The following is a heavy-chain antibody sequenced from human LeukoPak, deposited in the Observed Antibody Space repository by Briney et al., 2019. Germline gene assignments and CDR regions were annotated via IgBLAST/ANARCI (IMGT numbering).Heavy chain of an antibody. V-gene: IGHV4-61*01. D-gene: IGHD4-17*01. CDR1: GGSFSSGSDY. Sequence: PSETLSLTCTVSGGSFSSGSDYWSWIRQPPGKGLEWIGYIYYSGSTNYNPSLKSRVTISVDTSKNQFSLKLSSVTAADTAVYYCAREDRYGDYLDYWGQGTLVTVSS. J-gene: IGHJ4*02. CDR2: IYYSGST. CDR3: AREDRYGDYLDY.